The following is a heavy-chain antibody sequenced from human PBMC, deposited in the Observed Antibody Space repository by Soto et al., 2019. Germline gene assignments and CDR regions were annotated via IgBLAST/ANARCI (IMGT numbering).Heavy chain of an antibody. CDR1: GYTFTGYY. V-gene: IGHV1-2*02. D-gene: IGHD6-6*01. CDR3: ARGGSSSLDY. CDR2: INPNSGGT. Sequence: QVQLVQSGAEVKKPGASVKVSCKASGYTFTGYYMRWVRHAPGQGPEWMGWINPNSGGTTYAQKFQGRVTVTRDTSISTAYMELSSLRSDDTAVYYCARGGSSSLDYWGQGTLVTVSS. J-gene: IGHJ4*02.